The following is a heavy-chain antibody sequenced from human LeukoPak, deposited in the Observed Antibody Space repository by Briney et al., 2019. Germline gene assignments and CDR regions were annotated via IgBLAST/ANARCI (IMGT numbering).Heavy chain of an antibody. J-gene: IGHJ6*02. Sequence: NPGGSLRLSCAASGFTFSSYSMTWVRQAPGKGLEWVSSISSSSSYIYYADSVKGRFTISRDNAKNSLYLQMNSLRAEDTAVYYCARLGEAYYGSGHYYGMDVWGQGTTVTVSS. CDR2: ISSSSSYI. CDR1: GFTFSSYS. V-gene: IGHV3-21*01. D-gene: IGHD3-10*01. CDR3: ARLGEAYYGSGHYYGMDV.